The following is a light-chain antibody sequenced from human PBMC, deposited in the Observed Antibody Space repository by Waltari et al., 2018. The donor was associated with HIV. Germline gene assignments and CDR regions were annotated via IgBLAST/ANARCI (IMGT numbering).Light chain of an antibody. V-gene: IGLV3-21*04. Sequence: SYVLTQPPSVSVAPGKTARITCGGNNIGSKSVHWCQQKPGQAPVLVIFYNSDRPSGIPERFSASNSGNTATLTISGVEAGDEADYYCQVWDSRSDHWVFGGGTKLTVL. J-gene: IGLJ3*02. CDR3: QVWDSRSDHWV. CDR1: NIGSKS. CDR2: YNS.